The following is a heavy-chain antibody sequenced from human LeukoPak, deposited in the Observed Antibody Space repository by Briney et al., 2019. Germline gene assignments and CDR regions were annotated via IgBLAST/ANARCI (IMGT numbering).Heavy chain of an antibody. D-gene: IGHD6-13*01. CDR1: GFTFSSYA. Sequence: PGGSLRLSCAASGFTFSSYAMSWVRQAPGKGLEWVSVISGSGGSTYYGDSVKGRFTISRDNSKNTLHLQMSSLRAEDTAVYYCAKDQSSTSWYYLDYWGQGTLVTVSS. CDR3: AKDQSSTSWYYLDY. CDR2: ISGSGGST. V-gene: IGHV3-23*01. J-gene: IGHJ4*02.